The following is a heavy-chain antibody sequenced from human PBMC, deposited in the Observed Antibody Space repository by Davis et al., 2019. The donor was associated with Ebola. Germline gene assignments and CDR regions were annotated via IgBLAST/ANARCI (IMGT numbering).Heavy chain of an antibody. CDR2: INHSGST. Sequence: PSETLSLTCAVYGGSFSGYYWSWIRQPPGKGLEWIGEINHSGSTNYNPSLKSRVTISVDTSKSQFSLKLSSVTAADTAVYYCARRKVVSDAIYYYYYGMDVWGQGTTVTVSS. D-gene: IGHD2-2*02. CDR3: ARRKVVSDAIYYYYYGMDV. J-gene: IGHJ6*02. V-gene: IGHV4-34*01. CDR1: GGSFSGYY.